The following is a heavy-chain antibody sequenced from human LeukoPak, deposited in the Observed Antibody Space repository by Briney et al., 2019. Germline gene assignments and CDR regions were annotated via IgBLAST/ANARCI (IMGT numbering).Heavy chain of an antibody. J-gene: IGHJ6*02. CDR2: INTNTGNP. CDR3: ARAGDSSSWYRSAYYGMDV. Sequence: ASVKVSCKASGYTFTSYAMNWVRQAPGQGLEWMGWINTNTGNPTYAQGFTGRFVLSLDTSVSTAYLQISSLKAEDTAVYYCARAGDSSSWYRSAYYGMDVWGQGTTVTVSS. V-gene: IGHV7-4-1*02. D-gene: IGHD6-13*01. CDR1: GYTFTSYA.